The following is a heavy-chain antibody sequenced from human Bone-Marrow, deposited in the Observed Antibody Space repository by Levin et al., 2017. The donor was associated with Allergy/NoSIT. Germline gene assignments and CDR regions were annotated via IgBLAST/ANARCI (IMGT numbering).Heavy chain of an antibody. J-gene: IGHJ3*02. D-gene: IGHD2-15*01. Sequence: GESLKISCKGSGYSFTSYWIAWVRQMPGKGLEWMGIIYPGDSDTRYSPSFQGQVTISADKSISTAYLQWSSLKASDTAMYYCGRRGSYCSGGSCYVDAFDIWGQGTLVTVSS. CDR3: GRRGSYCSGGSCYVDAFDI. CDR2: IYPGDSDT. CDR1: GYSFTSYW. V-gene: IGHV5-51*01.